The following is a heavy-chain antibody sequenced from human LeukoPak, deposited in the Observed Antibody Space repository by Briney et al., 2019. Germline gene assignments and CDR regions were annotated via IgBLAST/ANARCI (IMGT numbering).Heavy chain of an antibody. CDR3: AELGITMIGGV. CDR2: ISSDGSRV. J-gene: IGHJ6*04. D-gene: IGHD3-10*02. V-gene: IGHV3-48*03. CDR1: VFIFSRYE. Sequence: PGGSLRLSCTGSVFIFSRYEMNWVRQAPGKGLVWVSRISSDGSRVTYADSVKGRFTISRDNAKNSLYLQMNSLRAEDTAVYYCAELGITMIGGVWGKGTTVTISS.